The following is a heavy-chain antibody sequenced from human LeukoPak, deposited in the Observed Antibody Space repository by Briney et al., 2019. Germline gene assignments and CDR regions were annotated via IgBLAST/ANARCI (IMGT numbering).Heavy chain of an antibody. V-gene: IGHV4-34*01. CDR3: ARGVGRITMVRGVNNWFDP. D-gene: IGHD3-10*01. CDR2: INHSGST. J-gene: IGHJ5*02. Sequence: SETLSLTCAVYGGSFSGYYWSWIRQPPGKGLEWIGEINHSGSTNYNPSLKSRVTISVDTSKNQFSLKLSSVTAADTAVYYCARGVGRITMVRGVNNWFDPWGRGTLVTVSS. CDR1: GGSFSGYY.